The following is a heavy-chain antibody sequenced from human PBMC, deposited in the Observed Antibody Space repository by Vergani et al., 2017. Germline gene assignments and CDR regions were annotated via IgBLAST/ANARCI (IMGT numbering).Heavy chain of an antibody. CDR2: IIPILGIA. Sequence: QVQLVQSGAEVKKPGSSVKVSCKASGGTFSSYTISWVRQAPGQGLEWMGRIIPILGIANYAQKFQGRVTITADKSTSTAYMELSSLRSEDTAVYYCAGDREYGDYGAFDIWGQGTMVTVA. J-gene: IGHJ3*02. D-gene: IGHD4-17*01. CDR3: AGDREYGDYGAFDI. V-gene: IGHV1-69*08. CDR1: GGTFSSYT.